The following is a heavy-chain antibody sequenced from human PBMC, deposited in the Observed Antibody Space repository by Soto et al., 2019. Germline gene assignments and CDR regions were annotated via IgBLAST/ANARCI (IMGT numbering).Heavy chain of an antibody. J-gene: IGHJ3*02. V-gene: IGHV3-30*18. CDR2: ISKDGSKK. Sequence: GGSLRLSCAASGFMFSGFGMHWVRQAPGKGLQWVAGISKDGSKKYYGDSVKGRFTISRDNSRKTLYLQMNGLRAEDTAVYYCANPSGYYFGLGSHDEASDMWGQGTVVTVSS. CDR3: ANPSGYYFGLGSHDEASDM. CDR1: GFMFSGFG. D-gene: IGHD3-10*01.